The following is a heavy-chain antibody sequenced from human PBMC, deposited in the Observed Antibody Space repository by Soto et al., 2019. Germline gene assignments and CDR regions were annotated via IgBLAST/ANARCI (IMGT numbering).Heavy chain of an antibody. CDR2: IYHSGST. J-gene: IGHJ5*02. CDR3: ARVFSVDPRRPNWFDH. CDR1: GGSISSGGYS. D-gene: IGHD5-12*01. Sequence: QLQLQESGSGLVKPSQTLSLTCAVSGGSISSGGYSWSWIRQPPGKGLEWIGYIYHSGSTYYNPALKSRVTKSVDRSKNQFSLKLSYVTAADTAVYYCARVFSVDPRRPNWFDHWGQGTLVTVSS. V-gene: IGHV4-30-2*01.